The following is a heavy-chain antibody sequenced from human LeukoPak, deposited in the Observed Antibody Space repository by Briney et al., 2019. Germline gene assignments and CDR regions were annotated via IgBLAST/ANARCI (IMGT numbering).Heavy chain of an antibody. CDR3: ARDEAVAGTGNWFDP. J-gene: IGHJ5*02. CDR2: IYHSGST. CDR1: GGSISSSNW. D-gene: IGHD6-19*01. Sequence: SGTLSLTCAVSGGSISSSNWWSWVRQPPGKGLEWIGEIYHSGSTNYNPSLKSRVTISVDKSKNQFSLKLSSVTAADTAVYYCARDEAVAGTGNWFDPWGQGTLVTVSS. V-gene: IGHV4-4*02.